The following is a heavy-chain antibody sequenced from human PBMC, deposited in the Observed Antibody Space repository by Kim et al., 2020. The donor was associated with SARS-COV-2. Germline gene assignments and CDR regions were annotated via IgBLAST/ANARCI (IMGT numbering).Heavy chain of an antibody. CDR3: ARDGWVSSSWYGSRPYGMDV. V-gene: IGHV3-74*01. J-gene: IGHJ6*02. CDR2: INSDGSST. D-gene: IGHD6-13*01. Sequence: GGSLRLSCAASGFTFSSYWMHWVRQAPGKGLVWVSRINSDGSSTSYADSVKGRFTISRDNAKNTLYLQMNSLRAEDTAVYYCARDGWVSSSWYGSRPYGMDVWGQGTTVTVSS. CDR1: GFTFSSYW.